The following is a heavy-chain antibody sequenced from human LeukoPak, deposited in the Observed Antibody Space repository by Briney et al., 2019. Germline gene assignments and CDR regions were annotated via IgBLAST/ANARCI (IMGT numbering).Heavy chain of an antibody. Sequence: ASVKVSCKASGYTFTGYYMHWVRQAPGQGLEWMGWINPNSGGTNCAQKCQGRVTMTRDTSISTAYMELSRLISDDTAVYYCARDPSIVRASAWSDPWGQGTLVTVSS. D-gene: IGHD1-26*01. CDR3: ARDPSIVRASAWSDP. J-gene: IGHJ5*02. CDR1: GYTFTGYY. CDR2: INPNSGGT. V-gene: IGHV1-2*02.